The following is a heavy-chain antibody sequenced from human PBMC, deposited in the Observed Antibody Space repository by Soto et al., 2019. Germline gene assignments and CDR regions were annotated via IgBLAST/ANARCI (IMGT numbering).Heavy chain of an antibody. J-gene: IGHJ6*02. Sequence: GTLSLTVTVSGGSVSSGSYYGSWIRQPPGKGLEWIGYIYYSGSTNYNPSLKSRVTISVDTSKNQFSLKLSSVTAADTAVYYCARDRIAAAGAYYYYGMDVWGQGTTVTVSS. CDR2: IYYSGST. V-gene: IGHV4-61*01. CDR1: GGSVSSGSYY. CDR3: ARDRIAAAGAYYYYGMDV. D-gene: IGHD6-13*01.